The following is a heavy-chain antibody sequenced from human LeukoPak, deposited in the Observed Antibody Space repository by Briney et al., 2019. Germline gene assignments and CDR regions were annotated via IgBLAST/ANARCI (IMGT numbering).Heavy chain of an antibody. CDR1: GGAISSYY. Sequence: SETLSLTCTVSGGAISSYYWSWIRQPPGKGLEWIGYIYYSGSTNYNPSLKSRVTISVDTSKNQFSLKLSSVTAADTAVYYCVRVMLGTPNWFDPWGQGTLVTVSS. D-gene: IGHD3-10*02. CDR3: VRVMLGTPNWFDP. CDR2: IYYSGST. J-gene: IGHJ5*02. V-gene: IGHV4-59*01.